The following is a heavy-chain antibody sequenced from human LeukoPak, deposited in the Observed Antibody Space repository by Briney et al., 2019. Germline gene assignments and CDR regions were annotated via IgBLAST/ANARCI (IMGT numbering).Heavy chain of an antibody. CDR1: GYTFTSHY. CDR3: ARVRYSSSWYGWFDP. Sequence: GASVKVSCKGSGYTFTSHYMHWVRQAPGQGLEWMGIFNPSGGSTSYAQKFQGRVTMTRDMSTSTVYMELSSLRSEDTAVYYCARVRYSSSWYGWFDPWGQGTLVTVSS. J-gene: IGHJ5*02. D-gene: IGHD6-13*01. V-gene: IGHV1-46*01. CDR2: FNPSGGST.